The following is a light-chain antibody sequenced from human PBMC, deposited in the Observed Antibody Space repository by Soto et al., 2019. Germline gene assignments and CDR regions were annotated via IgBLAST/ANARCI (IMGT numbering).Light chain of an antibody. J-gene: IGLJ3*02. Sequence: QTVVTQEPSISVSPGRTVTLTCGLRSGSVSTDYYPSWYRQIPGQAPRTLLYNTNTRSSGVPDRFSGSILGNEAALTITGAQADDESHYYCVLFMGSGIWVFGGGTKVTVL. CDR2: NTN. CDR3: VLFMGSGIWV. V-gene: IGLV8-61*01. CDR1: SGSVSTDYY.